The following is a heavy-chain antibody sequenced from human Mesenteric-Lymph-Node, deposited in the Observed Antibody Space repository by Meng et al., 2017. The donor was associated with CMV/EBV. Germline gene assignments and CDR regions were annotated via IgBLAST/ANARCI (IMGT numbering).Heavy chain of an antibody. Sequence: VSGGSLISGGYYYTWIRQQPGKGLEWIGYIYYTGKAYYNPSLRSRVTMSADTSNNQFSLKLSSVTAADTAVYFCARDLGSNENRFDPWGQGILVTVSS. CDR2: IYYTGKA. J-gene: IGHJ5*02. CDR1: GGSLISGGYY. V-gene: IGHV4-31*02. CDR3: ARDLGSNENRFDP. D-gene: IGHD1-1*01.